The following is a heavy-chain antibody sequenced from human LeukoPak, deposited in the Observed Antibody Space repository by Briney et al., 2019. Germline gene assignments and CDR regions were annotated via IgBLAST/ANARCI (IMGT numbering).Heavy chain of an antibody. CDR1: GFSFSNYA. D-gene: IGHD3-16*01. Sequence: GGSLTLSCAASGFSFSNYAMSWVREAPARRLEWVSSLRGNGDTFYADSVKGRFTLSRDDSRNTVFLQMNKLTVDDTARYYCAKANWVSNADAVVWGQGTVVTVSS. J-gene: IGHJ4*02. CDR2: LRGNGDT. V-gene: IGHV3-23*01. CDR3: AKANWVSNADAVV.